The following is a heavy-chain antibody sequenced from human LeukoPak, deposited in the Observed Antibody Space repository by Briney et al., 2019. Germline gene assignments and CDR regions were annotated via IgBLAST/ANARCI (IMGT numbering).Heavy chain of an antibody. CDR3: ATNYGSYLDAFDI. CDR1: GGSISTYY. J-gene: IGHJ3*02. Sequence: SETLSLTCAVSGGSISTYYWNWIRQPPGKGLEWIGYIYYSGSTIYNPSLKSRVTISVDTSKNQFSLKLSSVTAADTAVYYCATNYGSYLDAFDIWGQGTMVTVSS. D-gene: IGHD1-26*01. V-gene: IGHV4-59*01. CDR2: IYYSGST.